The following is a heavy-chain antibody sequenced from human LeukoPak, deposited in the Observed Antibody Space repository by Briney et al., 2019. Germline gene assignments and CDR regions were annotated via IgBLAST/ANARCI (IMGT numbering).Heavy chain of an antibody. D-gene: IGHD3-10*01. V-gene: IGHV3-48*03. J-gene: IGHJ4*02. CDR2: ISSSRSNTI. Sequence: GGSLRLSCAASGFTFSSYEMNWVRQAPGKGLEWISYISSSRSNTIYYADSVKGRFTISRDDAKNSLYLQMNSLRAEDTAVYYCARDLYYYGSGNYVPGFPDYWGQGTLVTVSS. CDR3: ARDLYYYGSGNYVPGFPDY. CDR1: GFTFSSYE.